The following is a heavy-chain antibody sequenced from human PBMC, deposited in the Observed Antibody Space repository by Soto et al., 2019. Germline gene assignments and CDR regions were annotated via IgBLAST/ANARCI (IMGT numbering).Heavy chain of an antibody. CDR2: MNPNSGNT. Sequence: ASVKVSCKASGYTFTSYDINWVRQATGQGLEWMGWMNPNSGNTGYAQKFQGRVTMTRNTSISTAYMELSSLRSEDTAVYYCARGGISYDFWSGYLGNYWGQGTLVTVSS. V-gene: IGHV1-8*01. J-gene: IGHJ4*02. CDR3: ARGGISYDFWSGYLGNY. D-gene: IGHD3-3*01. CDR1: GYTFTSYD.